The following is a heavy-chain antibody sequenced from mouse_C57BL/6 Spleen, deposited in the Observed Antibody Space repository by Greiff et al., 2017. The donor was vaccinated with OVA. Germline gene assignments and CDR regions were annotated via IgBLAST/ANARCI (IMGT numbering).Heavy chain of an antibody. CDR3: ARDYGSSYDFDV. CDR2: INPGSGGT. Sequence: QVQLQQSGAELVRPGTSVKVSCKASGYAFTNYLIEWVKQRPGQGLEWIGVINPGSGGTNYNEKFKGKATLTADKSSSTAYTQLSSLTSEDSAVYFCARDYGSSYDFDVWGTGTTVTVSS. J-gene: IGHJ1*03. V-gene: IGHV1-54*01. D-gene: IGHD1-1*01. CDR1: GYAFTNYL.